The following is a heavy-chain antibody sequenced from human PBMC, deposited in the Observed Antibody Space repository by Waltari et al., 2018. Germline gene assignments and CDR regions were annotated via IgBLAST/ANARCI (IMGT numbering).Heavy chain of an antibody. CDR3: AKDGDSFNYYYYYMDV. Sequence: QVQLVQSGAEVKKPGASVKVSCKASGYTFTGYYMHWVRQAPGQGIEWMGWVNPNIGGTNEAQKFQGRVTMTRDTSSSTAYMELSRLRSDDTAVYYCAKDGDSFNYYYYYMDVWGKGTTVTVSS. CDR2: VNPNIGGT. V-gene: IGHV1-2*02. CDR1: GYTFTGYY. J-gene: IGHJ6*03. D-gene: IGHD4-17*01.